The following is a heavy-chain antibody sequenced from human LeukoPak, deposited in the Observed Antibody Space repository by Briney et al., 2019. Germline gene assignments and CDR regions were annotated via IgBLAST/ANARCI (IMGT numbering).Heavy chain of an antibody. Sequence: GGSLRLSCAASGFTFSSCAMSWVRQAPGKGLEWVSAISGSGGSTYYADSVKGRFTISRDNSKNTLYLQMNSLRAEDTAVYYCATSITMIVVVIPFDYWGQGTLVTVSS. CDR2: ISGSGGST. CDR3: ATSITMIVVVIPFDY. V-gene: IGHV3-23*01. J-gene: IGHJ4*02. CDR1: GFTFSSCA. D-gene: IGHD3-22*01.